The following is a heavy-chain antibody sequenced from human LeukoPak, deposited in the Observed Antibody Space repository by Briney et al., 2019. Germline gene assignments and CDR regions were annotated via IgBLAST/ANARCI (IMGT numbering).Heavy chain of an antibody. CDR3: ARDTSDYGGNYYYYGMDV. Sequence: GGSLRLSCAASGFTFSSYSMNWVRQAPGKGLEWVSSISSSSSYIYYADSVKGRFTISRDNAKNSLYLQMNSLRAEDTAVYYCARDTSDYGGNYYYYGMDVWGQGTTVTVSS. V-gene: IGHV3-21*01. D-gene: IGHD4-23*01. J-gene: IGHJ6*02. CDR1: GFTFSSYS. CDR2: ISSSSSYI.